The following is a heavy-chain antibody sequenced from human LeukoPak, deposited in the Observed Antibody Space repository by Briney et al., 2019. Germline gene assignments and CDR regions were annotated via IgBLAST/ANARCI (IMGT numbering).Heavy chain of an antibody. CDR1: GGTFSSYA. D-gene: IGHD3-10*01. V-gene: IGHV1-69*04. CDR2: IIPILGIA. CDR3: AREARDGSGTLDYGMDV. J-gene: IGHJ6*02. Sequence: SVKVSCKASGGTFSSYAISWVRQAPGQGLEWMGRIIPILGIANYAQKFQGRVTITADKSTSTAYMELSSLRSEDTAVYSCAREARDGSGTLDYGMDVWGQGTTVTVSS.